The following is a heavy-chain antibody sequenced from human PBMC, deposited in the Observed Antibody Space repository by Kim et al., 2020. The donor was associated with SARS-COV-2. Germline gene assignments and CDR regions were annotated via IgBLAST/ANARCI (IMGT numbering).Heavy chain of an antibody. V-gene: IGHV3-7*01. CDR2: DGSEK. J-gene: IGHJ4*02. CDR3: ASSTARK. Sequence: DGSEKYYVDSVKGRFTISRDNAKNSLYLQMNSLRAEDTAVYYCASSTARKWGQGTLVTVSS.